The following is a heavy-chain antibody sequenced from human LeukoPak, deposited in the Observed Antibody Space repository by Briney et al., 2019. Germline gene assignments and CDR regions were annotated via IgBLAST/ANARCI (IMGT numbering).Heavy chain of an antibody. CDR2: IYYSGST. V-gene: IGHV4-30-4*08. CDR3: ARDRGSGSPHWFDP. Sequence: PSETLSLTCTVSGGSISSYYWSWIRQPPGKGLEWIGYIYYSGSTSYNPSLKSRVIISVDTSKNQFSLKLSSVTAADTAVYYCARDRGSGSPHWFDPWGQGTLVTVSS. D-gene: IGHD3-10*01. J-gene: IGHJ5*02. CDR1: GGSISSYY.